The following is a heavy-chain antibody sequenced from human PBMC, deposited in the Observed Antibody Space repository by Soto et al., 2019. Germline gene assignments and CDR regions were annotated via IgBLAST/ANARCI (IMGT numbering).Heavy chain of an antibody. V-gene: IGHV1-69*12. D-gene: IGHD6-19*01. J-gene: IGHJ4*02. CDR2: IIPIFGTA. CDR3: ASYAVAGTVGLWRGFDY. CDR1: GGTFSSYA. Sequence: QVQLVQSGAEVKKPGSSVKVSCKASGGTFSSYAISWVRQAPGQGLEWMGGIIPIFGTANYAQKFQGRVTITAAESTSTASMELSSLRSEDTAVYYCASYAVAGTVGLWRGFDYWGQGTLVTVSS.